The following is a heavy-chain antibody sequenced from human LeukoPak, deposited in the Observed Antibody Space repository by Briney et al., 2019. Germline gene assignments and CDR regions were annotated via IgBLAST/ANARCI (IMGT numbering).Heavy chain of an antibody. CDR3: ARDRAAGKRVDY. CDR2: ISAYNGNT. Sequence: GASVTVSCKASGYTFTSYGISWVRQASGQGLQWMGWISAYNGNTNYAQKLQGRVTMTTDTSTSTAYMELRSLRSDDTAVYYCARDRAAGKRVDYWGQGTLVTVSS. D-gene: IGHD6-13*01. CDR1: GYTFTSYG. J-gene: IGHJ4*02. V-gene: IGHV1-18*01.